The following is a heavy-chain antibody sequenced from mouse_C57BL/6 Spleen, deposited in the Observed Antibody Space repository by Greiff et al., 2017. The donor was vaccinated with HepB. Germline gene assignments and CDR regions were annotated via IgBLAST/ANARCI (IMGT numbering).Heavy chain of an antibody. V-gene: IGHV1-22*01. CDR3: ARRRSYYDYEAWFAY. D-gene: IGHD2-4*01. CDR1: VYTFTDYN. J-gene: IGHJ3*01. CDR2: INPNNGGT. Sequence: VQLQQSGPELVKPGASVKMSCKASVYTFTDYNMHWVKQSHGKSLEWIGYINPNNGGTSYNQKFKGKATLTVNKSSSTAYMELRSLTSEDSAVYYCARRRSYYDYEAWFAYWGQGTLVTVSA.